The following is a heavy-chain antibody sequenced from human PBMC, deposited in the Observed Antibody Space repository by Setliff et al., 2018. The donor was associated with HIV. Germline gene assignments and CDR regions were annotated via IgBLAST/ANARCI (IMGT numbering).Heavy chain of an antibody. CDR2: IFTSGSA. V-gene: IGHV4-61*09. CDR1: GGSISSGSYY. D-gene: IGHD2-15*01. CDR3: ARDSPADGGNPGRFQR. Sequence: ASETLSLTCTVSGGSISSGSYYWSWIRQPAGKGLDWIGHIFTSGSAFSSGTANYSPSLKSRVTISVDISKNQFSLKLTSVTAADTAMYFCARDSPADGGNPGRFQRWGQGTLVTVSS. J-gene: IGHJ1*01.